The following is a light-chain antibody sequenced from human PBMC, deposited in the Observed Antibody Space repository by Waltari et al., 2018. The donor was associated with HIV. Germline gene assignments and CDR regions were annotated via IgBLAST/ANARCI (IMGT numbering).Light chain of an antibody. CDR1: SSIDGGCNS. V-gene: IGLV2-14*01. CDR3: SSYTSSSTPGV. Sequence: QSALTPPASVSRSHRLPITISCTGASSIDGGCNSVSWYQQHPGKAPKLMIYDVSKRPSGVSNRFSGSKSGNTASLTISGLQAEDEADYYCSSYTSSSTPGVFGGGTKLTVL. J-gene: IGLJ3*02. CDR2: DVS.